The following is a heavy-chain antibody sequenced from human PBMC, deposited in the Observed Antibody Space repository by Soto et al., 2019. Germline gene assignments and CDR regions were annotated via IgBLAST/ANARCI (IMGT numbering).Heavy chain of an antibody. CDR2: IYYSGST. V-gene: IGHV4-59*08. CDR3: ARHSSGWYVGAFDI. J-gene: IGHJ3*02. D-gene: IGHD6-19*01. CDR1: GGSIGSYY. Sequence: SETLSLTCTVSGGSIGSYYRSWIRQPPGKELEWIGYIYYSGSTNYNPSLKSRVTISVDTSKNQFSLKLSSVTAADTAVYYCARHSSGWYVGAFDIWGQGTMVTVSS.